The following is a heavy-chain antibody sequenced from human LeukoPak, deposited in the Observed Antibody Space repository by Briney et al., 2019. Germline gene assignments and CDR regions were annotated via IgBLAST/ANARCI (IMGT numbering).Heavy chain of an antibody. D-gene: IGHD6-19*01. CDR1: GFIFSNFA. CDR3: AKAGSGWSNSDY. V-gene: IGHV3-23*01. Sequence: GGSLRLSCAASGFIFSNFAMNWVRQAPGKGLEWVSAVSDRGGSTYYADSVKGRFTISRDNFQSTLYLQMNSLRADDTALHYCAKAGSGWSNSDYWGQGALVTVSS. CDR2: VSDRGGST. J-gene: IGHJ4*02.